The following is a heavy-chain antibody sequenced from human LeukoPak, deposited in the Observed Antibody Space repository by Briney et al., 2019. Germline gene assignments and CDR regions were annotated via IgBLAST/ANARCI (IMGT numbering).Heavy chain of an antibody. CDR3: ARVYSGSYSYYFDY. Sequence: ASVKVSCKASGYTFTSYDINWVRQATGQGLEWMGWMNPNSGNTGYAQKFQGRVTITRNTSISTAYMELSSLRSEDTAVYYCARVYSGSYSYYFDYWGQGTLVTVSS. CDR1: GYTFTSYD. V-gene: IGHV1-8*03. D-gene: IGHD1-26*01. CDR2: MNPNSGNT. J-gene: IGHJ4*02.